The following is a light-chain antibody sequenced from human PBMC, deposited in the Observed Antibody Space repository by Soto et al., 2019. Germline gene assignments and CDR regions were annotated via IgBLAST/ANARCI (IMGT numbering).Light chain of an antibody. CDR1: QSVRSNY. J-gene: IGKJ1*01. CDR3: QQYHTSPLM. V-gene: IGKV3-20*01. Sequence: EIVFTQSPGTLSLSPGERATLACRASQSVRSNYLAWYQQKPGQAPRLLIYGASSRATGIPDRFSGSGSGTDFTLTISRXEPEDLAVYYCQQYHTSPLMFGQGTKVDIK. CDR2: GAS.